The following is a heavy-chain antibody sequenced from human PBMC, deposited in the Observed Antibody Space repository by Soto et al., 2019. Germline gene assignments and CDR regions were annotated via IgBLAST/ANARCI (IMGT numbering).Heavy chain of an antibody. Sequence: EVQLLESGGDLVHPGGSLSLSCAASGFTFTSYAMTWVRQAPEKGLEWVSSISASGGTTYYTDSVKGRFTISRDNSKNTLFLQMNSLRAEDTPVYYCAKAWGWFDPWGQGTLVTVSS. CDR2: ISASGGTT. J-gene: IGHJ5*02. V-gene: IGHV3-23*01. CDR3: AKAWGWFDP. D-gene: IGHD3-16*01. CDR1: GFTFTSYA.